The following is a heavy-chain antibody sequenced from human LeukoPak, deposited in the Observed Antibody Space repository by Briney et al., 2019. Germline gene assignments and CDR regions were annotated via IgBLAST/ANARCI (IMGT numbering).Heavy chain of an antibody. Sequence: GGSLRLSCAASGFTVGSHAMPWVRQAPGKGLEWVSGITYSGDNTYYAGSVKGRFTISRDNSRNTLFLQMDSLRAEDTAVYYCAKDKLPTAMFSYVYWGQGTLVTVSS. CDR3: AKDKLPTAMFSYVY. J-gene: IGHJ4*02. V-gene: IGHV3-23*01. CDR2: ITYSGDNT. D-gene: IGHD2-2*01. CDR1: GFTVGSHA.